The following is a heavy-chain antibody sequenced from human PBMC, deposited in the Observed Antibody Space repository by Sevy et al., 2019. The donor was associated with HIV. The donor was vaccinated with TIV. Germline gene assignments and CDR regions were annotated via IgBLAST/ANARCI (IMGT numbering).Heavy chain of an antibody. CDR1: RFTFSDHY. D-gene: IGHD6-13*01. CDR2: TRNKADSYTT. V-gene: IGHV3-72*01. J-gene: IGHJ4*02. Sequence: GGSLRLSCAASRFTFSDHYMEWVRQAPGKGLEWVGRTRNKADSYTTEYAASVKGRLTISRDDSKNSLYLQMNSLKTEDTAVYYCTTHAGIAAAGRVFDYWGQGTLVTVSS. CDR3: TTHAGIAAAGRVFDY.